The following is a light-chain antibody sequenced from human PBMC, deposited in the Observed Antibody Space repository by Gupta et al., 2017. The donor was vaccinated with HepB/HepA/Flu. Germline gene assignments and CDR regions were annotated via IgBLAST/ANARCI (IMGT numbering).Light chain of an antibody. CDR2: VIS. J-gene: IGKJ4*01. V-gene: IGKV1-9*01. Sequence: DIQLTQFPSFLSAPVGDRVTITCRASQAIRSYLAWYQQKPGDAPKLLISVISNLQSGAPSRFSGSASGTDFTLTITNLQPEDIATYYCQQASINPLSFGGGTKVEI. CDR1: QAIRSY. CDR3: QQASINPLS.